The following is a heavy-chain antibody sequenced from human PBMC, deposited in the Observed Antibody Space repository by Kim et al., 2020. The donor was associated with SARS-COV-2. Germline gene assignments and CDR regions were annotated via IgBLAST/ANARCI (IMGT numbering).Heavy chain of an antibody. J-gene: IGHJ4*02. V-gene: IGHV3-74*01. D-gene: IGHD6-13*01. CDR2: GSST. CDR3: AGGSAGDY. Sequence: GSSTNYADSVKGRFTISRDNANNTLYLQMNSLRAEDTAVYYCAGGSAGDYWGQGTLVTVSS.